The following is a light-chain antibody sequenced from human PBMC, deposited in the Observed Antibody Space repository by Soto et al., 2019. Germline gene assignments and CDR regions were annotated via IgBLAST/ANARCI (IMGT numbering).Light chain of an antibody. CDR3: HRYDRSPIFT. V-gene: IGKV3-20*01. Sequence: EIVLTQPPGTLSLSPGERATLSCRASQSVSDSHLAWYHQKPGQPPRLRIYGASNRATGIPDRFSGRGSGTDFTLTISRLEPEDLATYYCHRYDRSPIFTFGPGTKVDV. CDR1: QSVSDSH. J-gene: IGKJ3*01. CDR2: GAS.